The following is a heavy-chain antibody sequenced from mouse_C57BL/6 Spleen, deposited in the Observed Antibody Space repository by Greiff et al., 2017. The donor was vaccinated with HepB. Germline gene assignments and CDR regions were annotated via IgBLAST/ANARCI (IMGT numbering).Heavy chain of an antibody. D-gene: IGHD1-1*01. CDR3: ARRLDYYGSSFDY. J-gene: IGHJ2*01. CDR1: GYTFTSYW. Sequence: QVQLKQPGAELVKPGASVKLSCKASGYTFTSYWMQWVKQRPGQGLEWIGEIDPSDSYTNYNQKFKGKATLTVDTSSSTAYMQLSSLTSEDSAVYYCARRLDYYGSSFDYWGQGTTLTVSS. CDR2: IDPSDSYT. V-gene: IGHV1-50*01.